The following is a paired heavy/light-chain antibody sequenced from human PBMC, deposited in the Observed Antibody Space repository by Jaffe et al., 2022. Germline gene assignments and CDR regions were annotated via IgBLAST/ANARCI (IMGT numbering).Light chain of an antibody. V-gene: IGKV1-39*01. CDR3: QQTYGLPLT. J-gene: IGKJ4*01. Sequence: DIQMTQSPSSLSASVGDRVTITCRASQGINNYLNWYQQKPGKAPNLLIYTASNLQRGVPSRFSGSGSGTDFTLTISSLQPEDFATYFCQQTYGLPLTFGGGTKVDIK. CDR2: TAS. CDR1: QGINNY.
Heavy chain of an antibody. CDR1: GDSITTTTW. J-gene: IGHJ5*02. CDR3: ARGPIVQIPSAMPGWLDP. D-gene: IGHD2-2*01. CDR2: VFYSGST. Sequence: QVQLQESGPGLVKPSGTLSLTCTVSGDSITTTTWWSWVRQSPGKGLEWIGEVFYSGSTNYNPSLRSRVTISLDKSRNQFSLRLNSVTAADTAVYYCARGPIVQIPSAMPGWLDPWGQGTLVTVSS. V-gene: IGHV4-4*02.